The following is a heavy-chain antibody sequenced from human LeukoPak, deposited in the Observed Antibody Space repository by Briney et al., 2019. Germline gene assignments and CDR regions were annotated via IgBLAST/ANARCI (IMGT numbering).Heavy chain of an antibody. Sequence: SETLSLTCTVSAGSISSSSHHWGWIRQSPGKGLGWIGSIYYGRTTYYNPSLNSRVTISVVTSKNQFSLQLNSVTAADTAVYYCVRHDGRGGATMGALDSWGQGSLVTVSS. CDR1: AGSISSSSHH. J-gene: IGHJ4*02. V-gene: IGHV4-39*01. D-gene: IGHD5-12*01. CDR2: IYYGRTT. CDR3: VRHDGRGGATMGALDS.